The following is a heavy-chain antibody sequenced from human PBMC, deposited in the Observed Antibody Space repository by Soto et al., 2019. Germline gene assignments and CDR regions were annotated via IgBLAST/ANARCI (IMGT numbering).Heavy chain of an antibody. Sequence: RGSVGLSCAAFPFTLSACYMSWIRQAPGRGLEYISYISGSADDTNYADSVKGRFTVSRDNTRNSLYLQMNGLTDEDTAVYYFVKGGRHQDFWGRGTPVPGS. J-gene: IGHJ4*02. CDR3: VKGGRHQDF. CDR2: ISGSADDT. V-gene: IGHV3-11*06. CDR1: PFTLSACY.